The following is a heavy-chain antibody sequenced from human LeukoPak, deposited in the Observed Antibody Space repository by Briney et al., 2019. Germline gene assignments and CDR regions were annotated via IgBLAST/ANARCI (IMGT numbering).Heavy chain of an antibody. CDR3: ARRGDGYNPFLYY. CDR1: GGSISIFY. J-gene: IGHJ4*02. V-gene: IGHV4-59*01. Sequence: SETLSLTCTVSGGSISIFYWSWIRQPPGKGLEWIGYIYYSGSTDYNPSLKSRVTISVDTSKNQFSLKLSSVTAADTAVYYCARRGDGYNPFLYYWGQGTLVTVSS. D-gene: IGHD5-24*01. CDR2: IYYSGST.